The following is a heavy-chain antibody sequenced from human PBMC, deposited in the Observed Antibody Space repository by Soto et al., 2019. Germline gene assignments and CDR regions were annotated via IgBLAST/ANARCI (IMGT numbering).Heavy chain of an antibody. V-gene: IGHV4-39*01. J-gene: IGHJ4*02. CDR2: IYYSGST. Sequence: TSETLSLTCTVSGGSISSSSYYWGWIRQPPGKGLEWIGSIYYSGSTYYNPSLKSRVTISVDTSKNQFSLKLSSVTAADTAVYYSARQDSRGGVAPLWGQGTLVTVSS. CDR1: GGSISSSSYY. D-gene: IGHD3-22*01. CDR3: ARQDSRGGVAPL.